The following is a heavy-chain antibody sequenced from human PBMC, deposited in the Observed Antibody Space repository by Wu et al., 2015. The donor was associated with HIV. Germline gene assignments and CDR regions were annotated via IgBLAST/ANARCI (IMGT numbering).Heavy chain of an antibody. CDR1: GYTFSGHY. CDR3: ARMGGVTGSGGNWFDP. Sequence: QVQLLQSGAEVKRPGASVKLSCKASGYTFSGHYIHWVRQAPGQGLEWMGIINPSDGHTDYARKFQGRVAVTRDTSTTTVYMQLSSLTSEDTAVYYCARMGGVTGSGGNWFDPVGPGDPVITVSS. V-gene: IGHV1-46*01. D-gene: IGHD2-15*01. J-gene: IGHJ5*02. CDR2: INPSDGHT.